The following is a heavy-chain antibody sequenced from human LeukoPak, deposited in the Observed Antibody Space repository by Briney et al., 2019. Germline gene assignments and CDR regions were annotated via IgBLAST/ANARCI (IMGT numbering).Heavy chain of an antibody. CDR2: IYYSGST. CDR3: ARGIAAGWFDP. V-gene: IGHV4-59*08. J-gene: IGHJ5*02. Sequence: SETLSLTCTVSGGSISSYHWSWIRQPPGKGLEWIGYIYYSGSTNYNPSLKSRVTISVDTSKNQFSLKLSSVTAADTAVYYCARGIAAGWFDPWGQGTLVTVSS. D-gene: IGHD6-13*01. CDR1: GGSISSYH.